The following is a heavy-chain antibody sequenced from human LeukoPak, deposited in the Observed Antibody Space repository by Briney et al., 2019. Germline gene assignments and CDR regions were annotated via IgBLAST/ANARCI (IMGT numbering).Heavy chain of an antibody. CDR3: ATGRTIVVVPAAMPDY. Sequence: PGGSLRLSCAASGFTFSTYAMTWVRQAPGKGLEWVAAVTSDGRWTNYADSVKGRFTISRDNSKNTLYLQMNSLRAEDTAVYYCATGRTIVVVPAAMPDYWGQGTLVTVSS. CDR2: VTSDGRWT. CDR1: GFTFSTYA. D-gene: IGHD2-2*01. V-gene: IGHV3-23*01. J-gene: IGHJ4*02.